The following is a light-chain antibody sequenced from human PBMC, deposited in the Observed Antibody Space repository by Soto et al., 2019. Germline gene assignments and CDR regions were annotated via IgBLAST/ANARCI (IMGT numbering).Light chain of an antibody. V-gene: IGKV1-5*03. J-gene: IGKJ1*01. CDR2: KAS. CDR1: QNINDW. CDR3: QTYGANSTWT. Sequence: DIQVTQSPSTLSASVGDRVTINCRASQNINDWLAWYQQKSGKAPKVLIYKASSLESGVPSRFSGSGSGTEFNLTISSLQTEDFSTYYCQTYGANSTWTFGQGTEVEIK.